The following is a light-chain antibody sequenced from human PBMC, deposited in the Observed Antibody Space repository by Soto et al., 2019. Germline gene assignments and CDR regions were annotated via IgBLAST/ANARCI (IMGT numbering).Light chain of an antibody. Sequence: QYVLTQPASVSGSPGQSITISCTGTSSAVGGYNLVSWYQQQPDKAPKPMIFDGNLRPSGASKRYSGSKFGNTASLTISGRQAEDEGDYYCCSYAGSSTLVFGTGTKVTVL. J-gene: IGLJ1*01. CDR1: SSAVGGYNL. CDR2: DGN. V-gene: IGLV2-23*01. CDR3: CSYAGSSTLV.